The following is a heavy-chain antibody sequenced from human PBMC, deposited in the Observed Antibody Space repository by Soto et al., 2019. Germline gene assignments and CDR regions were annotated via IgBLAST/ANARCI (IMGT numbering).Heavy chain of an antibody. Sequence: GGSLRLSCAASGFTFSSYDMHWVRQATGKGLEWVSAIGTAGDTYYPGSVKGRFTISRENAKNSLYLQMNSLRAEDTAVYYCARGHFSSGWLDYWGQGTLVTVSS. V-gene: IGHV3-13*01. J-gene: IGHJ4*02. D-gene: IGHD6-19*01. CDR2: IGTAGDT. CDR3: ARGHFSSGWLDY. CDR1: GFTFSSYD.